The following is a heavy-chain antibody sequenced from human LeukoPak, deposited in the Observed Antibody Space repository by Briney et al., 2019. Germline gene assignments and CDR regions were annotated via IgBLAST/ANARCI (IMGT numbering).Heavy chain of an antibody. J-gene: IGHJ5*02. D-gene: IGHD3-22*01. CDR1: GFSFSSYG. CDR3: ARDLGYYYDSSGFSS. CDR2: INSDGSST. Sequence: GGSLRLSCVASGFSFSSYGMNWVRQAPGKGLVWVSRINSDGSSTSYADSVKGRFTISRDNAKNTLYLQMNSLRAEDTAVYYCARDLGYYYDSSGFSSWGQGTLVTVSS. V-gene: IGHV3-74*01.